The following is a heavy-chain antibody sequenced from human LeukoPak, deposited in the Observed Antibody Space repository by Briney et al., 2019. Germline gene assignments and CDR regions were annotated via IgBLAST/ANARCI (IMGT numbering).Heavy chain of an antibody. Sequence: PSETLSLTCTVSGGSISSSSYYWGWIRQPPGKGLEWIGSIYYSGSTYYNPSLKSRVTISVDTSKNQFSLKLSSVTAADTAVYYCARDLRGPYNWNQFINWFDPWGQGTLVTVSS. CDR1: GGSISSSSYY. V-gene: IGHV4-39*07. D-gene: IGHD1-20*01. J-gene: IGHJ5*02. CDR3: ARDLRGPYNWNQFINWFDP. CDR2: IYYSGST.